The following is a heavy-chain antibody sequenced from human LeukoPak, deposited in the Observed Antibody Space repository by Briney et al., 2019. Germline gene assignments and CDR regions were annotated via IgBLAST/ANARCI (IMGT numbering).Heavy chain of an antibody. V-gene: IGHV3-74*01. CDR2: IKTDGSST. J-gene: IGHJ4*02. Sequence: GGSLRLSCAASGFTFSSYWMHWVRQVPGKGLMWVSRIKTDGSSTSYADSVKGRFTISRDNAKNTLYLQMNSLRVEDTAVYYCARDFMYSISCAGCWGQGTLVTVSS. D-gene: IGHD6-13*01. CDR1: GFTFSSYW. CDR3: ARDFMYSISCAGC.